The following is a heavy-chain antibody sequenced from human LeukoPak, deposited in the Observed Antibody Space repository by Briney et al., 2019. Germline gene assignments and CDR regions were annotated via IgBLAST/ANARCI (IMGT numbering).Heavy chain of an antibody. D-gene: IGHD4-23*01. Sequence: SETLSLTXAVYGGSFSGYYWSWIRQPPGKGLEWIGEINHSGSTNYNPSLKSRVTISVDTSKNQFSLKLSSVTAADTAVYYCADDYGGNSGAFDIWGQGTMVTVSS. J-gene: IGHJ3*02. V-gene: IGHV4-34*01. CDR2: INHSGST. CDR3: ADDYGGNSGAFDI. CDR1: GGSFSGYY.